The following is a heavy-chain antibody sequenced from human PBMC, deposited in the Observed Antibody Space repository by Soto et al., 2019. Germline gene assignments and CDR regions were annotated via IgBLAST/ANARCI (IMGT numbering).Heavy chain of an antibody. J-gene: IGHJ4*02. D-gene: IGHD2-15*01. Sequence: PGGSLRLSCTVSGFTFSTYVMSWVRQAPGKGLEWVSAISGSGGSAYYADSVKGRFTVSRDNSKNTLYVQMNSLRAEDTAVYYCANWTCSGGSGLFDFWGRGTLVPVSS. V-gene: IGHV3-23*01. CDR3: ANWTCSGGSGLFDF. CDR1: GFTFSTYV. CDR2: ISGSGGSA.